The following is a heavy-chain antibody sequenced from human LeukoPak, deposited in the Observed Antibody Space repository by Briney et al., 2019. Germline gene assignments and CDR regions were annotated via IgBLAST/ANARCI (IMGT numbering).Heavy chain of an antibody. J-gene: IGHJ3*02. Sequence: GGSLRLSCAASGFTVSNNYMSWVRQAPGTGLEWVSIIYDGGSTYYADSVKGRFTISRDNSKNTLYLQMNSLRVEDTAVYYCARTAVTPGSSDAFDIWGQGTMVTVSS. CDR1: GFTVSNNY. CDR2: IYDGGST. V-gene: IGHV3-53*01. CDR3: ARTAVTPGSSDAFDI. D-gene: IGHD4-17*01.